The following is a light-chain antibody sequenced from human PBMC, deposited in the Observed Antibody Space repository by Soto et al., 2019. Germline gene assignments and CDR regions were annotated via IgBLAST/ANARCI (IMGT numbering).Light chain of an antibody. CDR1: QSVSSN. CDR3: QQYGSSPLT. V-gene: IGKV3-20*01. J-gene: IGKJ4*01. CDR2: GAS. Sequence: EVVMTQSPATLSVTRGERARLSCRASQSVSSNLAWYKQKPGQAPRVLIYGASSRATGIPDGVSGSGSGTEFTLTISRLEPEDFAVYYCQQYGSSPLTVGGGTKVDIK.